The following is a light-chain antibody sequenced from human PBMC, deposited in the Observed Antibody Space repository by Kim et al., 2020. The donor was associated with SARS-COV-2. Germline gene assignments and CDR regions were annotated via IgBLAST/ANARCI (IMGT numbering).Light chain of an antibody. V-gene: IGKV1-39*01. CDR2: GAS. Sequence: DIEMTQSPSALSASVGDRVTITCRATQSVSINLNWYQQRPGKAPRLLIYGASTLQSGVPSRFSGSGSGTGFTLTISSLQPEDFAIYYCQQTFSTLYSFGEETKLEIK. CDR1: QSVSIN. J-gene: IGKJ2*03. CDR3: QQTFSTLYS.